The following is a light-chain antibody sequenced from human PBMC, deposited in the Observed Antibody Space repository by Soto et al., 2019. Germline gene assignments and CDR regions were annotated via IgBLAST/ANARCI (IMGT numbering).Light chain of an antibody. Sequence: GGRVTITCRASQTTNTWLAWYQQKPGTAPKLLIYDASSLEGGVPSRFSASGSGTEFTLTISSLQPDDLATYYCKQYISYPYTFGQGTKVDIK. CDR1: QTTNTW. J-gene: IGKJ2*01. CDR3: KQYISYPYT. CDR2: DAS. V-gene: IGKV1-5*01.